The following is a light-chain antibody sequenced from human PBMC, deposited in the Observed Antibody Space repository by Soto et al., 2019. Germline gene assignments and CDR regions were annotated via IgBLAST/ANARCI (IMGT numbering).Light chain of an antibody. Sequence: EIVLTQSPGTLSLSPGERATLSCRASQSVSTTYLAWYQQKPGQAPRLLIYGASSRATGIPDRFSGSGSGTDFTLTIGRLEPEYCAVYYCQQYGSSPMTFGGGTKVEI. J-gene: IGKJ4*01. CDR3: QQYGSSPMT. CDR2: GAS. CDR1: QSVSTTY. V-gene: IGKV3-20*01.